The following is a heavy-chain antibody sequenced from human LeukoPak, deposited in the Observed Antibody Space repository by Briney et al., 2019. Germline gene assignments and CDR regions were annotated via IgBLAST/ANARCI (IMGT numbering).Heavy chain of an antibody. V-gene: IGHV5-51*01. J-gene: IGHJ4*02. CDR1: GYSFTSYW. D-gene: IGHD3-22*01. CDR3: ARALYYYDSSGYLYYFDY. CDR2: IYPGDSDT. Sequence: GESLKISCKGSGYSFTSYWIGWVRQMTGKGLEWMGIIYPGDSDTRYSPSFQGQVTISADKSISTAYLQWSSLKASDTAMYYCARALYYYDSSGYLYYFDYWGQGTLVTVSS.